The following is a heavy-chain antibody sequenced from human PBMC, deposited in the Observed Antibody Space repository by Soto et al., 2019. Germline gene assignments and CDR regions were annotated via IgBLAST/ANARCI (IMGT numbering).Heavy chain of an antibody. D-gene: IGHD4-4*01. CDR1: GFSFSNYA. CDR3: TKENSNYPDNWFDP. J-gene: IGHJ5*02. V-gene: IGHV3-23*01. Sequence: EVQLLVSGGGSVQPGGSLRLSCAASGFSFSNYAMSWVRQAPGTGLEWVSAIDSGGGSTYYAASVKGRFSISRDNSMNTLYLQMNSLRAEDTSIYYCTKENSNYPDNWFDPWGQGTLVTASS. CDR2: IDSGGGST.